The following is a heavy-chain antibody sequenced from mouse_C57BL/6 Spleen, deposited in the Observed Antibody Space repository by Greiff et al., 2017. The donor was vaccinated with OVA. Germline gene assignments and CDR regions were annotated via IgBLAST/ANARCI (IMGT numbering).Heavy chain of an antibody. Sequence: VQLQQPGAELVRPGSSVKLSCKASGYTFTSYWMDWVKQRPGQGLEWIGNIYPSDSETHYNQKFKDKATLTVDKSSSTAYMQLSSLTSEDSAVYYCATDSSGYNYWGQGTTLTVSS. J-gene: IGHJ2*01. CDR2: IYPSDSET. D-gene: IGHD3-2*02. V-gene: IGHV1-61*01. CDR3: ATDSSGYNY. CDR1: GYTFTSYW.